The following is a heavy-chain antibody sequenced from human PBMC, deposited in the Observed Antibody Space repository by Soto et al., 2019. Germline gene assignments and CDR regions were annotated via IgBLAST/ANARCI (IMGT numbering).Heavy chain of an antibody. CDR3: ARQLTILRYTRAYYFDY. Sequence: SETLSLTCTVSGGSINNYFWSWIRQPPGKGLEWIGYIYYSGDTTYNPSLKSRVTISIDTSKNQFSLKLSSVTAADTAVYYCARQLTILRYTRAYYFDYWGQGTLVTVSS. CDR2: IYYSGDT. J-gene: IGHJ4*02. D-gene: IGHD3-9*01. CDR1: GGSINNYF. V-gene: IGHV4-59*08.